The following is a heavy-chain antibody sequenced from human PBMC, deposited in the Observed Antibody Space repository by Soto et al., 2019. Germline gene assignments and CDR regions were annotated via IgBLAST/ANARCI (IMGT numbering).Heavy chain of an antibody. Sequence: PGGSLRLSCAASGFTFSRYGMSWVRQAPGKGLEWVSALSGSGGASYYAESLKGRFIISRDNSKNTLYLQMNGLRAEDTAIYYCAKVIAPPYYYGMDVWGQGTTVTVSS. CDR2: LSGSGGAS. J-gene: IGHJ6*02. D-gene: IGHD6-6*01. V-gene: IGHV3-23*01. CDR3: AKVIAPPYYYGMDV. CDR1: GFTFSRYG.